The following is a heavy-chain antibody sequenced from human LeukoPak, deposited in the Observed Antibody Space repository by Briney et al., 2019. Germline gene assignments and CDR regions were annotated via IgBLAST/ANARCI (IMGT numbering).Heavy chain of an antibody. CDR2: ISSSGSTI. V-gene: IGHV3-48*03. CDR1: GFTFSSYE. D-gene: IGHD3-22*01. Sequence: GGSLRLSCAASGFTFSSYEMNWVRQAPGKGLEWVSYISSSGSTIYYADSVKGRFTISRDNAKNSLYLQMNSLRAEDTAVYYCARAGEYYYDSSGYYGDYWGQGTLVTVSS. CDR3: ARAGEYYYDSSGYYGDY. J-gene: IGHJ4*02.